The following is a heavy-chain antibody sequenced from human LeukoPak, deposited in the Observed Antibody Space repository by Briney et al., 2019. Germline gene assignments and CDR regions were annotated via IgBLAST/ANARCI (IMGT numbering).Heavy chain of an antibody. Sequence: SETLSLTCTVSGGSISSYNSYWGWLRQPPGKGLEWIGSMYYSGSTYYNPSLKSRVTISVDTSKNQFSLKLTSVTAADTAVYYCARRHYDILTGYYYWFDPWGQGTLVTVSS. CDR3: ARRHYDILTGYYYWFDP. J-gene: IGHJ5*02. D-gene: IGHD3-9*01. CDR2: MYYSGST. CDR1: GGSISSYNSY. V-gene: IGHV4-39*01.